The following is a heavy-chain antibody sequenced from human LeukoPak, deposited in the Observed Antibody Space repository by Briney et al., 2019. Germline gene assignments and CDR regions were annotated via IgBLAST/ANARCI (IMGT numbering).Heavy chain of an antibody. Sequence: GGSLRLSCAASGFTFSSYDMHWVRQAPGKGLEWVAVIWYDGSNKYYADSVKGRFTISRDNSKNTLYLQMNSLRAEDTAVYYCARDRYYSGPDYWGQGTLVTVSS. CDR1: GFTFSSYD. J-gene: IGHJ4*02. V-gene: IGHV3-33*01. CDR2: IWYDGSNK. D-gene: IGHD3-22*01. CDR3: ARDRYYSGPDY.